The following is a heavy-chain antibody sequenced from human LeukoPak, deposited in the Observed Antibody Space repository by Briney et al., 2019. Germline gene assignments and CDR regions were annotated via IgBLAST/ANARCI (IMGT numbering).Heavy chain of an antibody. Sequence: GESLKISCKGSESSFTSYWIGWVRQMPGKGLEWMGTIYPADSDTRYSPSFQGQVTISADNSISTAYLQWSSLKASDTAMYYCTRHRYCSSTICSPSGYWGQGTLVTVSS. D-gene: IGHD2-2*01. V-gene: IGHV5-51*01. CDR2: IYPADSDT. CDR1: ESSFTSYW. J-gene: IGHJ4*02. CDR3: TRHRYCSSTICSPSGY.